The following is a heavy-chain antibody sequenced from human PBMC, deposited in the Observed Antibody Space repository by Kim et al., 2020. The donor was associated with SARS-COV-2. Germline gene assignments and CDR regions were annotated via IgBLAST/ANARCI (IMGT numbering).Heavy chain of an antibody. V-gene: IGHV3-33*01. Sequence: GGSLRLSCSASGFTFSAYGMHWVRQAPGKGLEWVAVIRFDGRSEHYAESVKGRFSISRDNSNNLLYLQMNNLRDEDTAVYFCARYEYRQDSSGYLSTLEFWGRGTLVPVSS. J-gene: IGHJ1*01. CDR3: ARYEYRQDSSGYLSTLEF. D-gene: IGHD3-22*01. CDR2: IRFDGRSE. CDR1: GFTFSAYG.